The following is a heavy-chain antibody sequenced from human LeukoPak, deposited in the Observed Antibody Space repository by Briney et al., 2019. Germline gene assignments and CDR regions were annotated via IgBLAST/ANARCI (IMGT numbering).Heavy chain of an antibody. V-gene: IGHV3-23*01. CDR2: ISGSGGST. D-gene: IGHD4-11*01. J-gene: IGHJ4*02. Sequence: PGGSLRLSCAASGFTFTNYAMTWVRQAPGKGLEWVSVISGSGGSTYYTDSVKGRFTISRDNSKNTLYLQMNSLRAEDTAVYYCAKRDYSNFDYWGQGTLVTVSS. CDR3: AKRDYSNFDY. CDR1: GFTFTNYA.